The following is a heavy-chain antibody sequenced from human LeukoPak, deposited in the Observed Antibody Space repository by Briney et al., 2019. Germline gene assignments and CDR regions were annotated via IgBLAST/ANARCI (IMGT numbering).Heavy chain of an antibody. J-gene: IGHJ5*02. V-gene: IGHV6-1*01. CDR1: GDSVSSNSVT. CDR3: ARRLTQYDCFDP. CDR2: TYYRSTWYN. D-gene: IGHD2-2*01. Sequence: SQTLSLTCAISGDSVSSNSVTWNWIRQSPSRGPEWLGRTYYRSTWYNDYAVSVRGRITVNPDTSKNQFSLHLNSVTPEDTAVYYCARRLTQYDCFDPWGQGILVTISS.